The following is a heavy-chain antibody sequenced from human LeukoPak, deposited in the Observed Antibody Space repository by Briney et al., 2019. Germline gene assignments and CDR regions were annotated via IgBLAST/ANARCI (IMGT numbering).Heavy chain of an antibody. CDR3: ARHHYYDSSGYYHFDY. Sequence: SETLSLTCTVSDGSISGFYWSWIRQPPGKGLEWIGSIYYSGSTYYNPSLKSRVTISVDTSKNQFSLKLSSVTAADTAVYYCARHHYYDSSGYYHFDYWGQGTLVTVSS. D-gene: IGHD3-22*01. J-gene: IGHJ4*02. V-gene: IGHV4-59*08. CDR1: DGSISGFY. CDR2: IYYSGST.